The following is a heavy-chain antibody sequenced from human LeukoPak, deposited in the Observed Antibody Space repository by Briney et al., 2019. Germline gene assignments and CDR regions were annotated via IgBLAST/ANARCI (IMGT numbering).Heavy chain of an antibody. D-gene: IGHD6-19*01. J-gene: IGHJ4*02. CDR3: ATRIAVAGNYFDY. CDR1: GGSISSNNYY. Sequence: PSETLSLTCIVSGGSISSNNYYWGWIRQPPGKGLEWIVSIYYSGSTYYNPSLKSRVIISVDTSKNLFSLKLSSVTATDTAVYYCATRIAVAGNYFDYWGQGNLVTVSS. V-gene: IGHV4-39*01. CDR2: IYYSGST.